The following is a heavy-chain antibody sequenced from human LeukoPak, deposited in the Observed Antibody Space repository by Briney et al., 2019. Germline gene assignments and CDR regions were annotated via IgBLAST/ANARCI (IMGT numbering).Heavy chain of an antibody. D-gene: IGHD3-22*01. Sequence: GGSLRLSCAASGLTFSRYAMGWVRQTPGQGLEWVSIISASGGVTQDAASVKGRFTISRDNSKNTLYLQMNSLRADDTAVYLCAKGCTSSSCDEGRWFDPWGQGTMVTVSS. V-gene: IGHV3-23*01. CDR3: AKGCTSSSCDEGRWFDP. CDR1: GLTFSRYA. J-gene: IGHJ5*02. CDR2: ISASGGVT.